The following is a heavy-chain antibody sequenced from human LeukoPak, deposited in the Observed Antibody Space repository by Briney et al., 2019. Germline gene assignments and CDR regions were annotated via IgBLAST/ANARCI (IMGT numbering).Heavy chain of an antibody. V-gene: IGHV4-31*03. CDR1: GGSISSGGYC. J-gene: IGHJ6*02. CDR3: ARDSRAGRYYYGMDV. D-gene: IGHD6-13*01. CDR2: IYYSGST. Sequence: PSQTLSLTCTVSGGSISSGGYCWSWIRQHPGKGLEWIGYIYYSGSTYYNPSLKSRVTISVDTSKNQFSLKLSSVTAADTAVYYCARDSRAGRYYYGMDVWAKGPRSPSP.